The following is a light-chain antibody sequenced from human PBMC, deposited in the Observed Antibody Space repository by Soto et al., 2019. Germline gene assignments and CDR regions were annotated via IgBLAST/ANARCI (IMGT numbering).Light chain of an antibody. CDR1: QSFSIY. V-gene: IGKV1-39*01. Sequence: DIQMTQSPSSLSASVGDRVTITCRASQSFSIYLNWYQQKPGKAPRLLIYAASSLQSEVPSRFSGRGSGADFTLTISSLQPEDFATYYCQQSYSTPHTLVHGTQVEIK. CDR2: AAS. CDR3: QQSYSTPHT. J-gene: IGKJ1*01.